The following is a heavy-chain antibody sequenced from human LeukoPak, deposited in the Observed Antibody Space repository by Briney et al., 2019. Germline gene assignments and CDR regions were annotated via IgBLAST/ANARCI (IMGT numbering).Heavy chain of an antibody. CDR3: ARGGDSARLGY. D-gene: IGHD3-10*01. CDR1: GGSISDSTYY. J-gene: IGHJ4*02. Sequence: SETLSLTCTVSGGSISDSTYYWGWIRQPPGKGLEWIGEINHSGSTSYNPSLKSRVALSVDTSKHHFSLKLSSVTVADTAVYYCARGGDSARLGYWGQGTLVTVSS. V-gene: IGHV4-39*02. CDR2: INHSGST.